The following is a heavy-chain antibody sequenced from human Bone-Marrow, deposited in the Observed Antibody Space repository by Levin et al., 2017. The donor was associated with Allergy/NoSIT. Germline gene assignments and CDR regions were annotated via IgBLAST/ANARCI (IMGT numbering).Heavy chain of an antibody. V-gene: IGHV4-31*03. Sequence: SSETLSLTCTVSGGSPSSGNYYWTWIRQHPGQGLELIGNIFSGETTYYNPSLWGRTTISVDTSQNHFSLILTSVTAADTAMYYCARGHRTGVSGRGYFDYWGQGTLVTVSS. D-gene: IGHD1-14*01. CDR3: ARGHRTGVSGRGYFDY. J-gene: IGHJ4*02. CDR1: GGSPSSGNYY. CDR2: IFSGETT.